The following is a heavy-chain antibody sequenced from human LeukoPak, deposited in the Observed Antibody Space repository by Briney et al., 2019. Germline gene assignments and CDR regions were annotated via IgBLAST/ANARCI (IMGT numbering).Heavy chain of an antibody. CDR2: IIPIFGTA. D-gene: IGHD6-13*01. V-gene: IGHV1-69*05. Sequence: ASVKVSCKASGGTFSSYAISWVRQAPGQGLEWMGGIIPIFGTANYAQKFQGRVTITTDESTSTAYMELSSLRSEDTAVYYCARDASIIAAASYYYYYMDVWGKGTTVTVSS. CDR1: GGTFSSYA. CDR3: ARDASIIAAASYYYYYMDV. J-gene: IGHJ6*03.